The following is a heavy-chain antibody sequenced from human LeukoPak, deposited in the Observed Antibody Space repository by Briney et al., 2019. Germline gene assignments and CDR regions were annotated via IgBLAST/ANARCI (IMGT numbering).Heavy chain of an antibody. D-gene: IGHD6-13*01. CDR3: AYSLAAAGKFSWFDP. V-gene: IGHV1-24*01. CDR2: FDPEDGET. CDR1: GYTLTELS. J-gene: IGHJ5*02. Sequence: ASVKVSCKVSGYTLTELSMQWVRQAPGKGLEWGGGFDPEDGETIYAQKFEGRVTMTEDTSTDTAYMELSSLRSEDTAAYYCAYSLAAAGKFSWFDPWGEGTLVTVSS.